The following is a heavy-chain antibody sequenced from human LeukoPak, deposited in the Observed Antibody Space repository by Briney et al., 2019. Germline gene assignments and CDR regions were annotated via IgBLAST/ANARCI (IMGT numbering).Heavy chain of an antibody. V-gene: IGHV4-59*01. CDR3: ARAPGYCSGGSCYSDNYYYGMDV. D-gene: IGHD2-15*01. CDR2: IYYSGST. J-gene: IGHJ6*02. CDR1: GGSISSYY. Sequence: SETLSLTCTVSGGSISSYYWSWIRQPPGKGLEWIGYIYYSGSTNYNPSLKSRVTISVDTSKNQFSLKLSSVTAADTAVYYCARAPGYCSGGSCYSDNYYYGMDVWGQGTTVTVSS.